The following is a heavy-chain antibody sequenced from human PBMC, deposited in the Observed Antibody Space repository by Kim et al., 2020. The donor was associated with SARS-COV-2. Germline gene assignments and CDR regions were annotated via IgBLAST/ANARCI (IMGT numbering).Heavy chain of an antibody. CDR1: GETFSAYF. Sequence: SETLSLTCAVYGETFSAYFWTWIRQPPGKGLEWIGEINHRGSTNYNPSLKSRVHISVDTSKNQFSLKLTSMTAADKAIYYCVRGRGFGRFTPPFDYWGQGSLVTGSS. D-gene: IGHD3-3*01. CDR2: INHRGST. V-gene: IGHV4-34*01. CDR3: VRGRGFGRFTPPFDY. J-gene: IGHJ4*02.